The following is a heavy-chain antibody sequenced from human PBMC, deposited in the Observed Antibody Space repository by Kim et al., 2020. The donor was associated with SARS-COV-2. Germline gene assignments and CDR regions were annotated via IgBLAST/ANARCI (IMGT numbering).Heavy chain of an antibody. D-gene: IGHD3-16*02. CDR3: ARAQRLGELSFNY. J-gene: IGHJ4*02. V-gene: IGHV1-69*04. Sequence: YAQQCQGRVTITADKSTSTAYMELSSLRSEDTAVYYCARAQRLGELSFNYWGQGTLVTVSS.